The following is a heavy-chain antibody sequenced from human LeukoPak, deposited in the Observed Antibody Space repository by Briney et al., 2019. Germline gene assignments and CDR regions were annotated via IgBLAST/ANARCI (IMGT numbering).Heavy chain of an antibody. CDR3: ARDLDNRNDMYYLDW. CDR1: GYNFVIYG. CDR2: IGANNGNT. J-gene: IGHJ4*02. V-gene: IGHV1-18*01. D-gene: IGHD1-14*01. Sequence: ASVTVSCKTSGYNFVIYGISWVRQAPGQGLEWMGRIGANNGNTNYAQKYQGRVTVTADTSTSTAYMELRSLRSDDTAVYYCARDLDNRNDMYYLDWWGQGTLVTVSS.